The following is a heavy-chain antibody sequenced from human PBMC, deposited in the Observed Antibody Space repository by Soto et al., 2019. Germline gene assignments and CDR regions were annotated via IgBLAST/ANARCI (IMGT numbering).Heavy chain of an antibody. CDR1: GYTFTSYD. CDR2: MNPNSGNT. V-gene: IGHV1-8*01. D-gene: IGHD2-2*01. J-gene: IGHJ6*02. CDR3: ARGLVAAAPLPPDHYSHGMDV. Sequence: ASVKVSCKASGYTFTSYDINWVRQATGQGLEWMGWMNPNSGNTGYAQKFQGRVTMTRNTSISTAYMELSSLRSEDTAVYYCARGLVAAAPLPPDHYSHGMDVCGQGPTVTVSS.